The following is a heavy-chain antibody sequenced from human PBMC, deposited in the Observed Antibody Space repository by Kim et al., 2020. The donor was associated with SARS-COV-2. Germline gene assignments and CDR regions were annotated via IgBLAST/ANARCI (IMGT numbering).Heavy chain of an antibody. CDR1: GGTFSSYA. Sequence: SVKVSCKASGGTFSSYAISWVRQAPGQGLEWMGGIIPIFGTANYAQKFQGRVTITADESTSTAYMELSSLRSEDTAVYHCASGVRYFDWLLYYWGQGTLVTVSS. CDR2: IIPIFGTA. CDR3: ASGVRYFDWLLYY. J-gene: IGHJ4*02. D-gene: IGHD3-9*01. V-gene: IGHV1-69*13.